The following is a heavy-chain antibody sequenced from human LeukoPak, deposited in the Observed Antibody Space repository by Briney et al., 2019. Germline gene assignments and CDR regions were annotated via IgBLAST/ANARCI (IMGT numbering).Heavy chain of an antibody. V-gene: IGHV3-23*01. CDR3: AKERGSGYYYGVH. D-gene: IGHD3-22*01. Sequence: GGSLRLSCAASGFTFSSYAMSWVRQAPGKGLEWVSAISGSGSNKYYADSVKGRFTISRDNSKNTLYLQMNMLRAEDTAVYYCAKERGSGYYYGVHWGQGTLVTVSS. CDR1: GFTFSSYA. J-gene: IGHJ4*02. CDR2: ISGSGSNK.